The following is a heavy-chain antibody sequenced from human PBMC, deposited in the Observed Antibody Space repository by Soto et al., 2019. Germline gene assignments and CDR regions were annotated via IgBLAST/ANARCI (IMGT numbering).Heavy chain of an antibody. V-gene: IGHV4-38-2*01. J-gene: IGHJ4*02. D-gene: IGHD4-17*01. CDR1: GYSISSGYY. Sequence: PSETLSLTCAVSGYSISSGYYWAWVRQPPGKGMEWIGSINHRGNSYYNPSLKSRVTISVDTSKNQGSLKVSSVTAADTAVYYCVRSGDDYGSYIDYWGQGTLVTVSS. CDR2: INHRGNS. CDR3: VRSGDDYGSYIDY.